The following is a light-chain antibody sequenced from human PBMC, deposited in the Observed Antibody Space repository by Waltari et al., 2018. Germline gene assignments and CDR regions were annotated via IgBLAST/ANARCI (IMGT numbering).Light chain of an antibody. Sequence: ELVLTQSPGTLSFSPGERAPLYCRASQSVSSSYLAWYQQKPGQAPRLLIYGASSRATGIPDRFSGSGSGTDFTLTISRLEPEDFAVYYCQQYGSSPNQRTFGQGTKVEIK. CDR2: GAS. J-gene: IGKJ1*01. CDR1: QSVSSSY. CDR3: QQYGSSPNQRT. V-gene: IGKV3-20*01.